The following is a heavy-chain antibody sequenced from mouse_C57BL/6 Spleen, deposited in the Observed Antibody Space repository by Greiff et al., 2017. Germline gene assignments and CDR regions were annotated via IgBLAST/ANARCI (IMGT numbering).Heavy chain of an antibody. CDR3: ARWGHGSSSRYVDV. CDR2: ISSGSSTI. D-gene: IGHD1-1*01. CDR1: GFTFSDYG. Sequence: EVKLVESGGGLVKPGGSLKLSCAASGFTFSDYGMHWVRQAPEKGLEWVAYISSGSSTIYYADTVKGRFTISRDNAKNTLFLQMTSLRSEDTAMYYCARWGHGSSSRYVDVWGTGTTVTVSS. J-gene: IGHJ1*03. V-gene: IGHV5-17*01.